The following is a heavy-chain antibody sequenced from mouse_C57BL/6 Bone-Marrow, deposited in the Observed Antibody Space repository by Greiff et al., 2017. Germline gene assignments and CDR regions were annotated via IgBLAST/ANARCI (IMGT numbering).Heavy chain of an antibody. CDR1: EYEFPSHD. CDR3: ARQDLYYFDY. J-gene: IGHJ2*01. V-gene: IGHV5-2*01. CDR2: INSDGGST. D-gene: IGHD6-1*01. Sequence: VQLQQSGGGLVQPGESLKLSCESNEYEFPSHDMSWVRKTPVTRLELVAAINSDGGSTYYPDTMERRIIISRDNTKKTLYLQMSSLRSEDTALYYCARQDLYYFDYWGQGTTLTVSS.